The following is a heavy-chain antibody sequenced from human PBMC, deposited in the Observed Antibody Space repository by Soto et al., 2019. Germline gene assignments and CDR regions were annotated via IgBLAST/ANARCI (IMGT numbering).Heavy chain of an antibody. J-gene: IGHJ6*03. Sequence: PSETLSLTCAVSSGSISSSNWWSWVRQPPGKGLEWIGEIYHSGSTNYNPSLKSRVTISVDKSKNQFSLKLSSVTAADTAVYYCARTCAGLRDYYYNYIDVWGKGTTVTVSS. V-gene: IGHV4-4*02. D-gene: IGHD4-17*01. CDR3: ARTCAGLRDYYYNYIDV. CDR1: SGSISSSNW. CDR2: IYHSGST.